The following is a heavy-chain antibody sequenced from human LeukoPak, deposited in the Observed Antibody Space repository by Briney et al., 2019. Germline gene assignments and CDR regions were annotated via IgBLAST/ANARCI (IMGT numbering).Heavy chain of an antibody. D-gene: IGHD6-19*01. Sequence: GALRLSCVASGFTFSNSAMNWVRQAPGKGLEWIGYINYSGSTNYNPSLKSRVTMLVDTSKSQFSLKLSSVTAADTAVYYCARGDSSGWYYFDYWGQGTPVTVSS. CDR2: INYSGST. CDR1: GFTFSNSA. V-gene: IGHV4-59*01. CDR3: ARGDSSGWYYFDY. J-gene: IGHJ4*02.